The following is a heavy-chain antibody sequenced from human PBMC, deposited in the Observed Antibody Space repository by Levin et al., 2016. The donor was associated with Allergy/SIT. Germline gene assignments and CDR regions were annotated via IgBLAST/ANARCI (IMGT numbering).Heavy chain of an antibody. CDR3: AHRPEQVDTIYNWFDP. CDR2: IYWDDDK. J-gene: IGHJ5*02. Sequence: WIRQPPGKALEWLALIYWDDDKRYSPSLKSRLTITKDTSKNQVVLTMTNMDPVDTATYYCAHRPEQVDTIYNWFDPWGQGTLVTVSS. V-gene: IGHV2-5*02. D-gene: IGHD5-18*01.